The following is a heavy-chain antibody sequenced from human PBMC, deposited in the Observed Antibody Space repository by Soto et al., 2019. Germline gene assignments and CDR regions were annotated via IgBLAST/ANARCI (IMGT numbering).Heavy chain of an antibody. Sequence: EAQLLESGGGLVQPGGSLRVSCAASGFSFDTYAMSWVRQAPGKGLEWVSTISGSGGNTYYADSVKGRFTNSRYNSKNILYLQMTSLRAEDTALYYCAKLGMTTINRDYWGQGTQVTVSS. CDR3: AKLGMTTINRDY. CDR1: GFSFDTYA. CDR2: ISGSGGNT. J-gene: IGHJ4*02. D-gene: IGHD5-12*01. V-gene: IGHV3-23*01.